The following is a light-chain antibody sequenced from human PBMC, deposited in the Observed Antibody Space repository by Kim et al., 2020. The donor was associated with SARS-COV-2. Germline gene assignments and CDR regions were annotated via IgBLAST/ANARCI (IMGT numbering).Light chain of an antibody. CDR2: GAS. Sequence: SPGESAARSCRASERIGSSVAWYQQRPGQAPRLLIYGASTRATGISVRLTGSGAGTEFTLTISSLQSEDLATYYCQQYNNWLPVTFGQGTRLEIK. V-gene: IGKV3-15*01. J-gene: IGKJ5*01. CDR1: ERIGSS. CDR3: QQYNNWLPVT.